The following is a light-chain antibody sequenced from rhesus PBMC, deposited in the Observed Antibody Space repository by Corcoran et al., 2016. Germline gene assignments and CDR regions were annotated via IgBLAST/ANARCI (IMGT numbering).Light chain of an antibody. CDR3: QQYNSLPLT. Sequence: DIQMTQSPSSVSASVGDRVTITCRASQGISSYLAWYQQKPGKAPKLLIYYATTLQSGVPSRFSGSGSGTEFTITISSLQPEDFATYYCQQYNSLPLTFGGGTKVEIK. CDR2: YAT. J-gene: IGKJ4*01. CDR1: QGISSY. V-gene: IGKV1-25*01.